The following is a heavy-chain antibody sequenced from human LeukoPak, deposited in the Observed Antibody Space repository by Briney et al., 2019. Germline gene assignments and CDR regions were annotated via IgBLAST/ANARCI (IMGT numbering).Heavy chain of an antibody. CDR3: AKGCSGGSCYWADY. CDR1: GFTFSSYG. J-gene: IGHJ4*02. V-gene: IGHV3-30*02. D-gene: IGHD2-15*01. Sequence: GGSLRLSCAASGFTFSSYGMHWVRQAPGKGLEWVAFIRYDGSNKYYADSVKGRFTISRDNSKNTLYLQMNGLRAEDTAVYYYAKGCSGGSCYWADYWGQGTLVTVSS. CDR2: IRYDGSNK.